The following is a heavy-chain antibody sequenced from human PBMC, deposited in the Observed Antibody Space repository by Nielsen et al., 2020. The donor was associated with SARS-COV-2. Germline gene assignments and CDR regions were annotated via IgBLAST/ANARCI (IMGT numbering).Heavy chain of an antibody. V-gene: IGHV3-30-3*01. CDR2: ISYDGSNK. D-gene: IGHD3-16*01. J-gene: IGHJ6*02. Sequence: GESLKISCAASGFTFSSYAIPWVRQAPGKGLEWVAVISYDGSNKYYADSVKGRFTISRDNSKNTLYLQMNSLRAEDTAVYYCARELIANYGMDVWGQGTTVTVSS. CDR1: GFTFSSYA. CDR3: ARELIANYGMDV.